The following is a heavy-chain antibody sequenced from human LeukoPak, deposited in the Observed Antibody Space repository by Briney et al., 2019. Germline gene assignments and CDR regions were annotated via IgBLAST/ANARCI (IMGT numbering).Heavy chain of an antibody. V-gene: IGHV3-7*01. D-gene: IGHD3-10*01. J-gene: IGHJ4*02. CDR2: IKQDGSEK. Sequence: GGSRRLSCAASGFTFSTYWMSWVRQVPGKGLEWVANIKQDGSEKYYVDSVKGRFTISRDNAKNSLYLQMNSLRAEDTAVYYCARMVRESDYWGQGTLVTVSS. CDR3: ARMVRESDY. CDR1: GFTFSTYW.